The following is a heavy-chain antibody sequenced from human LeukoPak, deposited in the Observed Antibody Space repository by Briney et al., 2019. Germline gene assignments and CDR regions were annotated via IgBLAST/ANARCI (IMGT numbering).Heavy chain of an antibody. V-gene: IGHV1-46*01. CDR2: INPSGGST. J-gene: IGHJ5*02. Sequence: ASVKVSCKASGYTFTSYGISWVRQAPGQGLEWMGIINPSGGSTSYAQKFQGRVTMTRDMSTSTVYMELSSLRSEDTAVYYCARAKSRGSVFDPWGQGTLVTVSS. D-gene: IGHD3-10*01. CDR3: ARAKSRGSVFDP. CDR1: GYTFTSYG.